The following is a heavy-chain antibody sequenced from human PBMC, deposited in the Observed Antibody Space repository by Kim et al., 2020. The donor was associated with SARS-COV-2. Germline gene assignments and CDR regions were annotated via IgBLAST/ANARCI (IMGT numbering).Heavy chain of an antibody. V-gene: IGHV3-30*04. CDR1: GFTFSSYA. Sequence: GSLRLSCAASGFTFSSYAMHWVRQAPGKGLEWVAVISYDGSNKYYADSVKGRFTISRDNSKNTLYLQMNSLRAEDTAVYYCARDRGTPYFDWLPKYYFD. J-gene: IGHJ4*01. CDR2: ISYDGSNK. CDR3: ARDRGTPYFDWLPKYYFD. D-gene: IGHD3-9*01.